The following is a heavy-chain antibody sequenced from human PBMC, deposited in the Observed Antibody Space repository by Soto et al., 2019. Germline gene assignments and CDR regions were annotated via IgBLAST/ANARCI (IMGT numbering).Heavy chain of an antibody. CDR1: GDRFTDYY. J-gene: IGHJ6*03. V-gene: IGHV1-2*04. Sequence: QVQLVQSGAEVKEPGASVTVSCRASGDRFTDYYMHWVRQAPGQGLEWRGWINPNSGVTKYAQKFQGWVTLTRDTSIRTVYMQLSGLRFDDTAIYYCARESGGATANLDYYYFYMDVWGTGTTVTVSS. CDR2: INPNSGVT. D-gene: IGHD5-12*01. CDR3: ARESGGATANLDYYYFYMDV.